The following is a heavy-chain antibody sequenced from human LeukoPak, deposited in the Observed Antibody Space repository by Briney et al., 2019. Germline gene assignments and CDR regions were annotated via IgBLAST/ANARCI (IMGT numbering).Heavy chain of an antibody. D-gene: IGHD6-13*01. CDR1: GYTFTVYY. CDR3: ARAPSYSSSWYYFDY. J-gene: IGHJ4*02. V-gene: IGHV1-2*02. CDR2: INPNSGGT. Sequence: ASVKVSCKASGYTFTVYYMHWVRQAPGQGLEWMGWINPNSGGTNYAQKFQGRVTMTRDTSISTAYMELSRLRSDDTAVYYCARAPSYSSSWYYFDYWGQGTLVTVSS.